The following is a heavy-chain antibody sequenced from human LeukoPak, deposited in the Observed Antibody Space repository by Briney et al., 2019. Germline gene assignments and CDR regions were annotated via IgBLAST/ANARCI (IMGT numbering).Heavy chain of an antibody. J-gene: IGHJ5*02. V-gene: IGHV1-69*01. CDR1: GGTFSSYA. CDR3: ARGEVGCSSTGCPLGFDP. Sequence: SVKVSCKASGGTFSSYAISWVRQAPGQGLECMGGIIPIFGTANYAQKFQGRVTITAEESTSTAYMEMGSLRSEDTAVYYCARGEVGCSSTGCPLGFDPWGQGTLVTVSS. CDR2: IIPIFGTA. D-gene: IGHD2-2*01.